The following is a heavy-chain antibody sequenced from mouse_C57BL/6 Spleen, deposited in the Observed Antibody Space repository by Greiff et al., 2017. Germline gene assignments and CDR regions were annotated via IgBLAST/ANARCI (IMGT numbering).Heavy chain of an antibody. V-gene: IGHV1-42*01. CDR1: GYSFTGYY. J-gene: IGHJ4*01. Sequence: EVQLQQSGPELVKPGASVKIFCKASGYSFTGYYMNWVKQSPEKSLEWIGEINPSTGGTTYNQKFKAKATLTVDKSSSTAYMQLKSLTSEDSAVYYCARGNYLFHYWGQGTSVTVSS. CDR2: INPSTGGT. CDR3: ARGNYLFHY. D-gene: IGHD2-1*01.